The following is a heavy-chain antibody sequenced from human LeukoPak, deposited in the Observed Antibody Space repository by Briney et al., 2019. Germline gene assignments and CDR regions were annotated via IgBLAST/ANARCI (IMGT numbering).Heavy chain of an antibody. V-gene: IGHV3-21*01. D-gene: IGHD4-17*01. Sequence: PERSLRLSCAASGFTFSSYSMNWVRQAPGKGLEWVSSISSSSSYIYYADSVKGRFTISRDNAKNSLYLQMNSLRAEDTAVYYCAREEDYGLFDYWGQGTLVTVSS. J-gene: IGHJ4*02. CDR3: AREEDYGLFDY. CDR2: ISSSSSYI. CDR1: GFTFSSYS.